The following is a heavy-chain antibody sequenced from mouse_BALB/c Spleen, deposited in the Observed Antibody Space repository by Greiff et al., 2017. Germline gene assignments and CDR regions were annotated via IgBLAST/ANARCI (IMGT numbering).Heavy chain of an antibody. CDR3: TRGDLPFDY. CDR1: GFTFSSYT. D-gene: IGHD3-3*01. CDR2: ISSGGSYT. J-gene: IGHJ2*01. V-gene: IGHV5-6-4*01. Sequence: EVKVVESGGGLVKPGGSLKLSCAASGFTFSSYTMSWVRQTPEKRLEWVATISSGGSYTYYPDSVKGRFTISRDNAKNTLYLQMSSLKSEDTAMYYCTRGDLPFDYWGQGTTLTVSS.